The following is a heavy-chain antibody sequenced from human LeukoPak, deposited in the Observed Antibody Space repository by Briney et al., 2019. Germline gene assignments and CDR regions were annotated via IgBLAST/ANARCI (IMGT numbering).Heavy chain of an antibody. CDR3: AKNSLSSRLRYFDY. J-gene: IGHJ4*02. V-gene: IGHV3-23*01. Sequence: GETLRLSCAASGFPFSSHGMNWVRQAPGKGLEWVSGNTGSGDNAYYAASVQGRFTISRDNSKNTLFLQMNSLRTEDTAVYYCAKNSLSSRLRYFDYWGQGTLVTVSS. D-gene: IGHD4-17*01. CDR2: NTGSGDNA. CDR1: GFPFSSHG.